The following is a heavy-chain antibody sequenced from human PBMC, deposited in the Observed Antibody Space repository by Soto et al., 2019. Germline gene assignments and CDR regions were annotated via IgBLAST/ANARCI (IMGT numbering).Heavy chain of an antibody. D-gene: IGHD3-16*01. CDR2: ISGSSGST. Sequence: EVQLLESGGGLVQPGGSLRLSCAASGFTFSSYAMSWVRQAPGKGLEWVSTISGSSGSTYYADSVRGRFTISRDNSKNTLYLQMNGLRAEDTAVYYCAKRGRGEVAFDYWGQGTLVTVSS. CDR1: GFTFSSYA. CDR3: AKRGRGEVAFDY. V-gene: IGHV3-23*01. J-gene: IGHJ4*02.